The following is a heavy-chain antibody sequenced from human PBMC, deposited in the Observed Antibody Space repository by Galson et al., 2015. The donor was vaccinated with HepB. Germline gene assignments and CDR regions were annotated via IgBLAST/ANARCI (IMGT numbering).Heavy chain of an antibody. Sequence: SLRLSCAASGFTFTTYDMHWVRQAPGKGLEWVSGIGFAGDTYYPDSVKGRFTISRENAKDSLYLQMNNLRGGDTAVYYCARSQWLEMFDYWGQGILVTVSS. CDR2: IGFAGDT. CDR3: ARSQWLEMFDY. J-gene: IGHJ4*02. V-gene: IGHV3-13*04. CDR1: GFTFTTYD. D-gene: IGHD5-12*01.